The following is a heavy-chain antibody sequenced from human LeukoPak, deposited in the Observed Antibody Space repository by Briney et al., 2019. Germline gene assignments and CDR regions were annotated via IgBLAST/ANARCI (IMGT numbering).Heavy chain of an antibody. CDR3: ARDYTSGRYYMGENWFDP. Sequence: ETLSLTCAVSGGSISSSNWWSWVRRAPGKGLEWVSYISISGRPIYYAVSVKGRFTISRDNAKNSLYLQMNSLRDEDTAVYYCARDYTSGRYYMGENWFDPWGQGTLVTISS. CDR1: GGSISSSN. CDR2: ISISGRPI. J-gene: IGHJ5*02. V-gene: IGHV3-48*02. D-gene: IGHD3-10*01.